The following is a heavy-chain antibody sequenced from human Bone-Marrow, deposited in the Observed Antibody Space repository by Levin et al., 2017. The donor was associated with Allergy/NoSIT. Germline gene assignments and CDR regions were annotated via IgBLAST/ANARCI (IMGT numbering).Heavy chain of an antibody. D-gene: IGHD3-10*01. CDR3: ARGGGKNTEVRGDL. V-gene: IGHV3-21*01. CDR1: GFAFGRFS. J-gene: IGHJ5*02. CDR2: ITTSSSII. Sequence: GGSLRLSCVASGFAFGRFSMNWVRQAPEKGLEWVSSITTSSSIIHYLDSVKGRFTISRDNGDNSLYLQLDDLRAEDTAVYYCARGGGKNTEVRGDLWGQGTLVFVS.